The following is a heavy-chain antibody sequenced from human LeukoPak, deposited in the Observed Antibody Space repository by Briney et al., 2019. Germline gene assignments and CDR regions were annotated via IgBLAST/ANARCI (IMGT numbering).Heavy chain of an antibody. J-gene: IGHJ6*03. CDR1: GFSFSSYS. CDR3: ARVGRGDFWSGYLDYYMDV. CDR2: ISSSSSYI. Sequence: PGGSLRLSCAASGFSFSSYSMNWVRQAPGKGLEWVSSISSSSSYIYYADSVKGRFTISRDNAKNSLYLQMNSLRAEDTAVYYCARVGRGDFWSGYLDYYMDVWGKGTTVTVSS. V-gene: IGHV3-21*01. D-gene: IGHD3-3*01.